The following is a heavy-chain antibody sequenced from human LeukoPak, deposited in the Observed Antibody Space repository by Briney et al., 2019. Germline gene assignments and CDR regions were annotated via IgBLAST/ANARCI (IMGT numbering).Heavy chain of an antibody. CDR2: INSDGSST. Sequence: GGSLRLSCATSGFTFSSYWMYWVRQAPGKGLVWFSRINSDGSSTSYADSVKGRFTISRDNAKNTLYVQMNSLRAEDTAVYYCAGSLFSNWYFDLWGRGTLVTVSS. D-gene: IGHD3-10*02. CDR3: AGSLFSNWYFDL. V-gene: IGHV3-74*01. CDR1: GFTFSSYW. J-gene: IGHJ2*01.